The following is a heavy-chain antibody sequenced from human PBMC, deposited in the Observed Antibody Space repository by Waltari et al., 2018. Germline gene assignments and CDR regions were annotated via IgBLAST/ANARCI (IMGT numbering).Heavy chain of an antibody. CDR2: RNQDGSQK. D-gene: IGHD7-27*01. V-gene: IGHV3-7*01. CDR3: ARDPGWGALDY. CDR1: GFTFSSSG. J-gene: IGHJ4*02. Sequence: EVQLVESGGALVQPGGSLRLSCAASGFTFSSSGMTWVRQAPGKGLEWGALRNQDGSQKSYVDSMKGRFTISRDYAENSLYLQMNSLRADDTAIYYCARDPGWGALDYWGQGTLVTVSS.